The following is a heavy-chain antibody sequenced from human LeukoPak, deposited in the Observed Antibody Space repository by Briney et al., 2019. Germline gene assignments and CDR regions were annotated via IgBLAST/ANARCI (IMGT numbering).Heavy chain of an antibody. CDR3: AGDSSRDGSVP. CDR2: ISAYNGNT. J-gene: IGHJ5*02. CDR1: GYTFTSSS. V-gene: IGHV1-18*01. Sequence: GASVNVSSKASGYTFTSSSISWARQAPGHGLEWMGWISAYNGNTNYAQKLQGRVTMTTDTSTRTAYMELRSLRSDDTAGYYCAGDSSRDGSVPWGQGTLVTVSS. D-gene: IGHD5-24*01.